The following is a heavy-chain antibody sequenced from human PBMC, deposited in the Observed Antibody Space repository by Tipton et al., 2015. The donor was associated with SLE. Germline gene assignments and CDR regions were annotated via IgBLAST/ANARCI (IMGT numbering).Heavy chain of an antibody. Sequence: SLRLSCAASGFSFNTYWMAWVRQAPGKGLEWVATMDLDGSEKFYVVSVKGRFTISRDNAKNSLYLQLNSLRAEDTAVYYCARGFLGLKAAQYYFDYWGQGTLVTVSS. V-gene: IGHV3-7*01. CDR3: ARGFLGLKAAQYYFDY. D-gene: IGHD6-25*01. CDR2: MDLDGSEK. CDR1: GFSFNTYW. J-gene: IGHJ4*02.